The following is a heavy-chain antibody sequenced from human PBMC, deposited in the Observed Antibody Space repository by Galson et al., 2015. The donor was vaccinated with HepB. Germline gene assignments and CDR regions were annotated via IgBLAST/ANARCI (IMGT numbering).Heavy chain of an antibody. D-gene: IGHD4-11*01. CDR3: ARRWRDRNYTPDYYYMDV. Sequence: SVKVSCKASGYTFTTYGISWVRQAPGQGLEWMGLITPHNGNTNYAEKFQGRVTMTTDPSTGTAYMELRSLRSDDTAVYYCARRWRDRNYTPDYYYMDVWDKGTAVTVSS. CDR2: ITPHNGNT. CDR1: GYTFTTYG. J-gene: IGHJ6*03. V-gene: IGHV1-18*04.